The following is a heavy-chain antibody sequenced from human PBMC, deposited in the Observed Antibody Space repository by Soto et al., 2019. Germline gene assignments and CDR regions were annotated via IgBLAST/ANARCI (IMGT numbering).Heavy chain of an antibody. Sequence: SETLSLTCTVSGASITSYYWTWIRQPPGKGLEWIGSIYYSGSTNYNPSLRSRVTISVDTSKNQFSLKLRSVTPEDTAVYYCARDSSSSWLFDYWGQGTLVTVSS. CDR2: IYYSGST. J-gene: IGHJ4*02. CDR3: ARDSSSSWLFDY. V-gene: IGHV4-59*12. CDR1: GASITSYY. D-gene: IGHD6-13*01.